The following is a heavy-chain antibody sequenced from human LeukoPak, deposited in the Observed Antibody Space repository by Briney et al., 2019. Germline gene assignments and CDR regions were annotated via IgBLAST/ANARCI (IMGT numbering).Heavy chain of an antibody. CDR3: SGTHEIDY. CDR1: GFIFSNYG. J-gene: IGHJ4*02. CDR2: ISGSGDTT. D-gene: IGHD5-12*01. V-gene: IGHV3-23*01. Sequence: GGTLRLSCAASGFIFSNYGMSWVRQAPGKGLEWVSAISGSGDTTYYADSVKGRFTISRDNSKNTVYLQMTSLRAADTAVYYCSGTHEIDYWGQGTLVTVSS.